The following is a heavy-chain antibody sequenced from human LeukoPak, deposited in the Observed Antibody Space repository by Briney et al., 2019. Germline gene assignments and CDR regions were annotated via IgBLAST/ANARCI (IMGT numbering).Heavy chain of an antibody. D-gene: IGHD3-9*01. CDR3: ARSGIGYFDWYPDWFDP. CDR1: GYTFTGYY. CDR2: INPNSGGT. J-gene: IGHJ5*02. V-gene: IGHV1-2*02. Sequence: GASVKVSCKASGYTFTGYYMHWVRQAPGQGLEWMGWINPNSGGTNYAQKLQGRVTMTTDTSTSTAYMELRSLRSDDTAVYYCARSGIGYFDWYPDWFDPWGQGTLVTVSS.